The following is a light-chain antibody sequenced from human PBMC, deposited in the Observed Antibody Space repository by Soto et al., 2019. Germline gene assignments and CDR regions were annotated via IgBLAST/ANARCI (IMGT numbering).Light chain of an antibody. Sequence: HMTQSPSSLSASVGDRVTITCRASQRITTYLYWYQQKPGKAPKLLISTAATLQGGVPSRFSGSGYRSDFTLTVTALQPEDSATYFWQQSYSTRYTWGRGTQLEIK. J-gene: IGKJ2*01. V-gene: IGKV1-39*01. CDR1: QRITTY. CDR3: QQSYSTRYT. CDR2: TAA.